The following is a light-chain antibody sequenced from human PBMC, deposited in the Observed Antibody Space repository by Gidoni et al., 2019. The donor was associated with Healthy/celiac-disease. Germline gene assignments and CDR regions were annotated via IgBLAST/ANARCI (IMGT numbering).Light chain of an antibody. V-gene: IGKV3-20*01. CDR1: QSVSSSY. Sequence: EIVLTQSPGTLSLSPGERATLSCRASQSVSSSYLAWYQQKPGQAPRLLIYGVSSRATGIPDRFSGSGSGTDFTLTISRLEPEDFAVYYCQQYGNSPSFGPGTKVDIK. CDR2: GVS. J-gene: IGKJ3*01. CDR3: QQYGNSPS.